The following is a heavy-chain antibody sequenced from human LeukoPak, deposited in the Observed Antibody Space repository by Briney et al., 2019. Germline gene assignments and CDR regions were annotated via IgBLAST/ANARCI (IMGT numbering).Heavy chain of an antibody. D-gene: IGHD6-13*01. Sequence: GASVKVSCKASGYTFTSYGITWVRQAPGQGLEWMGWISAYNGNTNYAQKLQGRVTMTIDTSTSTAYMELRSLRSDDTAVYYCAAVGVSRQLVYYFDYWGQGTLVTVSS. CDR3: AAVGVSRQLVYYFDY. J-gene: IGHJ4*02. CDR1: GYTFTSYG. CDR2: ISAYNGNT. V-gene: IGHV1-18*01.